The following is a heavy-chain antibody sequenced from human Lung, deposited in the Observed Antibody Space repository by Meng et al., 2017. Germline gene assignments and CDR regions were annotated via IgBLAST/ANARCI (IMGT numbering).Heavy chain of an antibody. CDR2: ISSKSGDA. D-gene: IGHD6-13*01. J-gene: IGHJ4*02. V-gene: IGHV1-2*06. CDR3: ARDDYRSAAGILFGDY. CDR1: GDTFLDDS. Sequence: QVQQVQSAAEASEAGGALKVSCTASGDTFLDDSRKSMRRAPGQGLEGMGRISSKSGDAHYAQRCQGRVTMTGDTSISTAYMELRELRSDDTAMYYCARDDYRSAAGILFGDYWGQGTLVTVSS.